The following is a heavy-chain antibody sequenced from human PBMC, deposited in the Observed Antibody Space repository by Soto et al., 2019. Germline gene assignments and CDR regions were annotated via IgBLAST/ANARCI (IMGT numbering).Heavy chain of an antibody. V-gene: IGHV4-30-4*02. Sequence: PTETLSHTCSVSGRSISSGDYYWSWIRQPPGKGLEWIGYIYYSGSTYYNPSLKSRVTISMDRSKRQVSLKLSSVTAADTAVYYCARDDADHNDYWGQGTLVTVSS. CDR2: IYYSGST. CDR1: GRSISSGDYY. CDR3: ARDDADHNDY. D-gene: IGHD2-8*01. J-gene: IGHJ4*02.